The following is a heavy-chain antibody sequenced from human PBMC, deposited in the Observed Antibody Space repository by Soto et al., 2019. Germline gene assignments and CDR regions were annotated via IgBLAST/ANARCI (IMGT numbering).Heavy chain of an antibody. CDR2: LTSGGSHK. D-gene: IGHD3-16*01. V-gene: IGHV3-30*03. CDR3: ARGGSFDV. J-gene: IGHJ3*01. CDR1: GFTFNNYG. Sequence: QEQVVESGGGVVQPGRSLRLSCTASGFTFNNYGLHWVHQAPGKGLEWVALLTSGGSHKFYSESVKGRFTISRDDSKNTLFLQMDSLRTEDMAVYYCARGGSFDVWGRGTMVTVSS.